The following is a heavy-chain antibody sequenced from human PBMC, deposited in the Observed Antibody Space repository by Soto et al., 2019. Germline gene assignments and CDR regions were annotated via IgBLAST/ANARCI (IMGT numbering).Heavy chain of an antibody. CDR2: ISHSGTT. CDR1: GFPISSTYS. J-gene: IGHJ6*02. V-gene: IGHV4-38-2*02. CDR3: ARVTMVIRDSDHFGVDV. Sequence: SETLSLTCLVSGFPISSTYSWGWIRQPPGKGLEWIGSISHSGTTSYSPSLTSRVSISVDTSKNQVSLKLTSVTAADTAVYFCARVTMVIRDSDHFGVDVWGHGTTVTVFS. D-gene: IGHD4-17*01.